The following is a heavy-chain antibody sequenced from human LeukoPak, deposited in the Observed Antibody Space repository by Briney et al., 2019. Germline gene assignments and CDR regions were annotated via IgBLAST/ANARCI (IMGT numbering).Heavy chain of an antibody. J-gene: IGHJ4*02. D-gene: IGHD5/OR15-5a*01. CDR2: MNPNSGNT. Sequence: ASVNVSCKASGYTFTSYDINWVPQATGQGLEWMGWMNPNSGNTGYAQKFQGRVTMTRNTSISTAYMELSSLRSEDTAVYYCARGLSMILTLPLGYWGQGTLVTVSS. CDR3: ARGLSMILTLPLGY. V-gene: IGHV1-8*01. CDR1: GYTFTSYD.